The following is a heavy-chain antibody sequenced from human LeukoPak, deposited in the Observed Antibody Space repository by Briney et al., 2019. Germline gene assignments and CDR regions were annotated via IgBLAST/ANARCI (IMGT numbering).Heavy chain of an antibody. CDR1: GFTFSHYG. CDR2: ISSGSTYI. Sequence: GGSLRLSCAVSGFTFSHYGMNWVHQSPGKGLEWVSSISSGSTYIHYSDSMKGRFTISRDNAKNSLFLQINSLKAEDTAVYFCAREKSGSFPRVVFDLWGQGALVTVSS. CDR3: AREKSGSFPRVVFDL. J-gene: IGHJ4*02. D-gene: IGHD1-26*01. V-gene: IGHV3-21*01.